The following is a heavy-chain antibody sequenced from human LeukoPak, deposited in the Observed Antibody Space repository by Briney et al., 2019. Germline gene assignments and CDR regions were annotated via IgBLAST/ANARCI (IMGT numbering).Heavy chain of an antibody. J-gene: IGHJ4*02. CDR2: ISYDGSNK. V-gene: IGHV3-30*01. Sequence: GRSLTLSCAASGFTFSSYAMHWVRQAPGKGLEWVAVISYDGSNKYYADSVKGRFTISRDNSKNTLYLQMNSLRAEDTAVYYCANSMVRGVITYYFDYCGQGTLVTVSS. CDR3: ANSMVRGVITYYFDY. D-gene: IGHD3-10*01. CDR1: GFTFSSYA.